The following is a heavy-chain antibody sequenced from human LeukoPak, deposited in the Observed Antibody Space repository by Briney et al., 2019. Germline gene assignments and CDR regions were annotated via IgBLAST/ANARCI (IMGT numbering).Heavy chain of an antibody. CDR3: ARQTGSGLFILP. D-gene: IGHD3/OR15-3a*01. J-gene: IGHJ4*02. CDR2: IYHSGST. CDR1: GYSISSGYY. V-gene: IGHV4-38-2*02. Sequence: SETLSLTCTVSGYSISSGYYWGWIRQPPGKGLEWIGSIYHSGSTYYNPSLKSRVTMSVDTSKNQFSLRLTSVTAADTAVYYCARQTGSGLFILPGGQGTLVTVSS.